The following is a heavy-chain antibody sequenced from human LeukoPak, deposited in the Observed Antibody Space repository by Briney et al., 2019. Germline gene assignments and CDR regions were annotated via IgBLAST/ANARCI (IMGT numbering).Heavy chain of an antibody. J-gene: IGHJ4*02. V-gene: IGHV3-7*01. Sequence: PGRSLRLSCAASGFTSSSYGMHWVRQAPGKGLEWVANIKQDGSQKYYVGSVKGRFTISRDNTKNSLYLQMNSLRVDDTAVYYCAREQYGDHFDNWGQGTLVTVSS. CDR3: AREQYGDHFDN. D-gene: IGHD4-17*01. CDR2: IKQDGSQK. CDR1: GFTSSSYG.